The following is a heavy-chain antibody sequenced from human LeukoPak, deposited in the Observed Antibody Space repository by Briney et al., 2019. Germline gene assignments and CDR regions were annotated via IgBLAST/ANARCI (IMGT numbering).Heavy chain of an antibody. D-gene: IGHD1-26*01. CDR1: GYSFTSYW. Sequence: GESLKISRQGSGYSFTSYWIGWRPQMPGKGLEWMGIIYPGDSDTRYSPSFQGQVTISADKSISTAYLQWSSLKASDTAMYCCARRSGSRTLTFDYWGQGTLVTVSS. CDR3: ARRSGSRTLTFDY. V-gene: IGHV5-51*01. CDR2: IYPGDSDT. J-gene: IGHJ4*02.